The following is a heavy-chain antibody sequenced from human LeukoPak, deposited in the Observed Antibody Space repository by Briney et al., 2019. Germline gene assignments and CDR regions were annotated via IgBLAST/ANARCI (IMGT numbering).Heavy chain of an antibody. Sequence: NSSETLSLTCTVSGGSISSGDYYWSWIRQPPGKGLEWIGYIYYSGSTYYNPSLKGRVTMSVDTSKNQFSLKLSSVTAADTAVYYCARELTYADYWGQGTLVTVSS. CDR2: IYYSGST. J-gene: IGHJ4*02. V-gene: IGHV4-30-4*01. D-gene: IGHD4/OR15-4a*01. CDR1: GGSISSGDYY. CDR3: ARELTYADY.